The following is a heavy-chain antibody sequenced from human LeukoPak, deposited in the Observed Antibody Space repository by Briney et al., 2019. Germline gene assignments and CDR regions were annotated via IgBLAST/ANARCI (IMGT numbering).Heavy chain of an antibody. CDR2: IKSKTDGGTT. CDR1: GFTFSSYA. D-gene: IGHD6-19*01. Sequence: GGSLRLSCAASGFTFSSYAMSWVRQAPGKGLEWVGRIKSKTDGGTTDYAAPVKGRFTISRDDSKNTLYLQMNSLKTEDTAVYYCTTNFSSGWYEEYFQHWGQGTLVTVSS. V-gene: IGHV3-15*01. CDR3: TTNFSSGWYEEYFQH. J-gene: IGHJ1*01.